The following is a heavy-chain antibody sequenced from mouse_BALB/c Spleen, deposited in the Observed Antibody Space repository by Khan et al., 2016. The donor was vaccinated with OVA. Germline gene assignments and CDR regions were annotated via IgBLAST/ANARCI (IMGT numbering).Heavy chain of an antibody. CDR3: ARDYWFTY. CDR1: GFTFSNYA. J-gene: IGHJ3*01. CDR2: IGSGASI. Sequence: EVELVESGGGLVKPGGSLKLSCAASGFTFSNYAMSWVRQSPEKRLEWVASIGSGASIYYLDSVKGRFTISRDNARNILYLQMSSLRSEDTAMYYCARDYWFTYWGQGTLVTVSA. V-gene: IGHV5-6-5*01.